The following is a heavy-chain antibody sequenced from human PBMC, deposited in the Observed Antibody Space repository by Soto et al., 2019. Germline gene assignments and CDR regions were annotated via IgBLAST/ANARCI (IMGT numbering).Heavy chain of an antibody. CDR3: ARVGVAGPIDY. CDR1: GFTFSSYW. CDR2: INSDGSST. D-gene: IGHD6-19*01. J-gene: IGHJ4*02. V-gene: IGHV3-74*01. Sequence: PGGSLRLSCAASGFTFSSYWMRWVRQAPGKGLVWVSRINSDGSSTSYADSVKGRFTISRDNAKNTLYLQMNSLRAEDTAVYYCARVGVAGPIDYWGQGTLVTVSS.